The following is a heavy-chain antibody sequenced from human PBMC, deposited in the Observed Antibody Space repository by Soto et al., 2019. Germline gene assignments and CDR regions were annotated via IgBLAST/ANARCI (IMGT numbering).Heavy chain of an antibody. D-gene: IGHD2-2*01. CDR2: IIPILGIA. Sequence: QVQLVQSGAEVKKPGSSVKVSCKASGGTFSSYTISWVRQAPGQGLEWMGRIIPILGIANYAQKFQGRVTITADKSTSTAYMELSSLRSEDTAVYYCARELAVTAASPGLRDYWGQGTLVTVSS. V-gene: IGHV1-69*08. CDR3: ARELAVTAASPGLRDY. CDR1: GGTFSSYT. J-gene: IGHJ4*02.